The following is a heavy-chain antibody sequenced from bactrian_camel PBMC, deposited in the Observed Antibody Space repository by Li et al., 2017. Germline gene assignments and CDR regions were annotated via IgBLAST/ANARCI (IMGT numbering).Heavy chain of an antibody. J-gene: IGHJ4*01. Sequence: VQLVESGGGSVQAGGSLRLSCAASGNTYCIGAMSWYRQAPGKDREGVAAIGSDGSKNYVDSVKGRFTISEDNAKNTVSLQMNSLKPEDTAMYYCAAQTRLGWGDCPTSGPDEYKFLGRGTQVTVS. V-gene: IGHV3S53*01. CDR3: AAQTRLGWGDCPTSGPDEYKF. CDR1: GNTYCIGA. CDR2: IGSDGSK. D-gene: IGHD5*01.